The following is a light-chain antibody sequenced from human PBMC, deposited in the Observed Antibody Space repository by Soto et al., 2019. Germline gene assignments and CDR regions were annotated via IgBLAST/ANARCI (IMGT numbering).Light chain of an antibody. CDR1: QSISSN. J-gene: IGKJ2*01. CDR3: QQYNNWPYT. V-gene: IGKV3-15*01. Sequence: EIVMTQSPATLSVSPGERATLSCRASQSISSNLAWYQQKPGQAPRLLIYGASSRATGLPARFSGSGSGTEFTLTIRSLQSEDFAVYYCQQYNNWPYTLGQGTKLEI. CDR2: GAS.